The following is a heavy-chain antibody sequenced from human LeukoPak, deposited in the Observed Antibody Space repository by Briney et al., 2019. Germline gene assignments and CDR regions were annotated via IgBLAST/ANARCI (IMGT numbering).Heavy chain of an antibody. J-gene: IGHJ3*02. CDR3: AKMWVGIAVAGRGDALDI. V-gene: IGHV3-23*01. Sequence: GGSLRLSCAASGFTFSSYWMSWVRQAPGKGLEWVSSISGSGDSTYYADSVKGRFTISRDNYKNTLYLQMNSLRAEDTAVYYCAKMWVGIAVAGRGDALDIWGQGTMVTVSS. CDR2: ISGSGDST. CDR1: GFTFSSYW. D-gene: IGHD6-19*01.